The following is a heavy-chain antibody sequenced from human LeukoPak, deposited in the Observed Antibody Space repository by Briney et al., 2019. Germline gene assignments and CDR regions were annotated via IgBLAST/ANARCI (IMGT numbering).Heavy chain of an antibody. J-gene: IGHJ4*02. CDR2: IYYSGST. Sequence: PSETPSLTCTVSGGSISSYYWSWIRQPPGKGLEWIGYIYYSGSTNYNPSLKSRVTISVDTSKNQFSLKLSSVTAADTAVYYCATYVRDGYMAYWGQGTLVTVSS. CDR3: ATYVRDGYMAY. D-gene: IGHD5-24*01. CDR1: GGSISSYY. V-gene: IGHV4-59*01.